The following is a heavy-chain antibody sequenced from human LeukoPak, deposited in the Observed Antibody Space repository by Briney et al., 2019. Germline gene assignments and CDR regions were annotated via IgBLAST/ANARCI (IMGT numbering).Heavy chain of an antibody. V-gene: IGHV3-43*02. Sequence: PGGSLRLSCAASGFTFKDYAMHWVRQAPGKGLEWVSLISGDGATTFYADSVKGRFSISRDNSKNSLYLQMNSLRTEYTAFYYCAKDIGERGYKDYWGQGTLVTVSS. CDR1: GFTFKDYA. CDR2: ISGDGATT. D-gene: IGHD5-18*01. CDR3: AKDIGERGYKDY. J-gene: IGHJ4*02.